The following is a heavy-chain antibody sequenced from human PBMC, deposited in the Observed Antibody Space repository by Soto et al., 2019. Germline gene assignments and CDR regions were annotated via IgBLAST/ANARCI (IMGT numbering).Heavy chain of an antibody. D-gene: IGHD6-13*01. V-gene: IGHV4-61*01. Sequence: SETLSLTCTVSGGSVSSGSYYWSWIRQPPGKGLEWIGYIYYSGSTYYNPSLKSRVTISVDTSKNQFSLKLSSVTAADTAVYYCARRQQQLVLLGYYYYYGMDVWGQGTTVTVSS. CDR3: ARRQQQLVLLGYYYYYGMDV. CDR2: IYYSGST. CDR1: GGSVSSGSYY. J-gene: IGHJ6*02.